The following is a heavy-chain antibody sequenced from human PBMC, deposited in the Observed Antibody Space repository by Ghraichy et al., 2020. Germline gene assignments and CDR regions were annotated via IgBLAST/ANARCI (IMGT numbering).Heavy chain of an antibody. CDR2: IKQDGSDK. CDR1: GFTFTRYY. V-gene: IGHV3-7*03. Sequence: LSLTCAASGFTFTRYYMTWVRQAPGTGLEWVANIKQDGSDKFSLDSVRGQFTISRDNAKNSVYLQMYSLRAEDTAVYYCAAENDFGARGSAFDIWGHGTRVTVSS. J-gene: IGHJ3*02. D-gene: IGHD4-17*01. CDR3: AAENDFGARGSAFDI.